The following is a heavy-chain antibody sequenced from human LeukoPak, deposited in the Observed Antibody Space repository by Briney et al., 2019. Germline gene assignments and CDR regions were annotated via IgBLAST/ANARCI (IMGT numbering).Heavy chain of an antibody. D-gene: IGHD3-10*01. V-gene: IGHV3-23*01. CDR3: AKNQNYYGSGSYPMDV. Sequence: GGSLRLSCAASGFTFGGYAIYWVRQAPGQGLEWVSSISGSGKDTYYAASVKGRFTISRDNSKNTLYLQMNSLTAEDTAFYYCAKNQNYYGSGSYPMDVWGKGTTVTVSS. CDR1: GFTFGGYA. CDR2: ISGSGKDT. J-gene: IGHJ6*03.